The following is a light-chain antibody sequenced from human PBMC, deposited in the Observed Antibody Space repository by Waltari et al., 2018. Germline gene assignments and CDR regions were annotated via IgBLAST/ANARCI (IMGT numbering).Light chain of an antibody. CDR2: SND. CDR3: AAWDNSLDAWV. J-gene: IGLJ3*02. CDR1: SSNIRRDT. V-gene: IGLV1-44*01. Sequence: QSVLTQPLSMSGTPGQGVTIPCSGSSSNIRRDTVNWYQQLPGTAPKLLIYSNDQRPSGVPDRFSGSKSGTSASLAISGLQSDDEADYYCAAWDNSLDAWVFGGGTKLTVL.